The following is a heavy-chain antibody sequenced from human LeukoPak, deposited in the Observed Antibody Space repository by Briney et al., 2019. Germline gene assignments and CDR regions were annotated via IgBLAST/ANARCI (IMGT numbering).Heavy chain of an antibody. Sequence: GGSLRLSCAASGFTFSSYAMSWVRQAPGKGLEWVSAISGSGGSTYYADSVRGRFTISRDNSKNTLYLQMNSLRAEDTAVYYCAKALPATIFGSDFDYWGQGTLVTVSS. CDR1: GFTFSSYA. CDR2: ISGSGGST. CDR3: AKALPATIFGSDFDY. D-gene: IGHD3-3*01. V-gene: IGHV3-23*01. J-gene: IGHJ4*02.